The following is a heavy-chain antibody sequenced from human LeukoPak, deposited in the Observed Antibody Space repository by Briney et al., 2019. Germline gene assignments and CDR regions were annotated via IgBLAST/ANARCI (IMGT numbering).Heavy chain of an antibody. V-gene: IGHV3-7*01. CDR2: IKQDGSEK. Sequence: PGGSLRLSCAASGFTFSSYWMSWVRQAPGKGLEWVANIKQDGSEKYYVDSVKGRFTISRDNAKNSLYLQMDSLRAEDTAVYYCARGGQWELLRHLDYYYMDVWGKGTTVTVSS. CDR3: ARGGQWELLRHLDYYYMDV. CDR1: GFTFSSYW. D-gene: IGHD1-26*01. J-gene: IGHJ6*03.